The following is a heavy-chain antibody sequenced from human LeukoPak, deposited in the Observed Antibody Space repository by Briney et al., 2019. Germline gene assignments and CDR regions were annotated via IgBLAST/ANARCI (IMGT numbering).Heavy chain of an antibody. CDR3: ARVGPYSGYAAFDY. CDR1: GFTFSGYG. J-gene: IGHJ4*02. Sequence: GGSLRLSCAASGFTFSGYGMHWVRQAPGKGLEWVAVISYDGSNKYYADSVKGRFTISRDNSKNTLYLQMNSLRAEDTAVYYCARVGPYSGYAAFDYWGQGTLVTVSS. CDR2: ISYDGSNK. D-gene: IGHD5-12*01. V-gene: IGHV3-30*03.